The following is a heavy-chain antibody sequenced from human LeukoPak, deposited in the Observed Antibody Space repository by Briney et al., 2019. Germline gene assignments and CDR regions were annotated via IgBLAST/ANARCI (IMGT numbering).Heavy chain of an antibody. V-gene: IGHV4-4*07. D-gene: IGHD2-15*01. CDR2: IYTSGST. CDR1: GGSISSYY. CDR3: ARARSSLPYFDY. J-gene: IGHJ4*02. Sequence: SETLSLTCTVSGGSISSYYWSWLRQPAGKGLEWIGRIYTSGSTNYNPSLKSRVTMSVGTSKNQFSRKLSSVTAADTAVYYCARARSSLPYFDYWGQGTLVTVSS.